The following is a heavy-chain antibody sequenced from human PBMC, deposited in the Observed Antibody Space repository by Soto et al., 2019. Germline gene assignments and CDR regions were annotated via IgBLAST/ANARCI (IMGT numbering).Heavy chain of an antibody. J-gene: IGHJ2*01. CDR1: GGSVSGGTHY. Sequence: QAQLQESGPGPVKPSETLSLTCTVSGGSVSGGTHYWSWIRQPPGKGLEWIGYIYNSGSTNYNPSLKSRVTISVDTSKNQFSLKLSSVTAADTAVYYCARGHRTSWYWFDLWGRGTLVTVSS. CDR3: ARGHRTSWYWFDL. D-gene: IGHD6-13*01. CDR2: IYNSGST. V-gene: IGHV4-61*01.